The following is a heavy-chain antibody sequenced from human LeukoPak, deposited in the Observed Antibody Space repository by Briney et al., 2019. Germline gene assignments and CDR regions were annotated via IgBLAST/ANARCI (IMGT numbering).Heavy chain of an antibody. CDR2: IKPNTGGT. V-gene: IGHV1-2*02. CDR1: GYTLSRSY. CDR3: ARDYHDSSGHTYYFDN. Sequence: ASVKVSCKASGYTLSRSYVHWVRQAPGHGLEWMGWIKPNTGGTTYAQEFQGRVTMTRDTSISTAYMELSRLRSDDTAVYYCARDYHDSSGHTYYFDNWGQGTLVTVSS. J-gene: IGHJ4*02. D-gene: IGHD3-22*01.